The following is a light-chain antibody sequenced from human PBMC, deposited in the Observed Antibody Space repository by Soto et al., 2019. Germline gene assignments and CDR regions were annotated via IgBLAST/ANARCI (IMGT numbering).Light chain of an antibody. CDR3: AAWDDSLNGWV. J-gene: IGLJ3*02. CDR1: SSNIGNNA. V-gene: IGLV1-36*01. Sequence: QSVRTQPPSVSEAPRQRVTISCSGSSSNIGNNAVNWYQQLPGKAPKLLIYYDDLLPSGVSDRFSGSKSGTSASLAISGLQSEDEADYYCAAWDDSLNGWVFGGGTQLTVL. CDR2: YDD.